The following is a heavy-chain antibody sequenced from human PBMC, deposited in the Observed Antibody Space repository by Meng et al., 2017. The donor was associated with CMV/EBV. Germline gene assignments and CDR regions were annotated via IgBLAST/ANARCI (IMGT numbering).Heavy chain of an antibody. Sequence: GGSLRLSCAASGFTFSSYSMNWVRQAPGKGLEWVSSISSSSSYIYYADSVKGRFTNSRDNAKNSLYLQMNSLRAEDTAVYYCAREGYCSSTSCYPSDAFDIWGQGTMVTVSS. D-gene: IGHD2-2*01. CDR3: AREGYCSSTSCYPSDAFDI. V-gene: IGHV3-21*01. CDR2: ISSSSSYI. CDR1: GFTFSSYS. J-gene: IGHJ3*02.